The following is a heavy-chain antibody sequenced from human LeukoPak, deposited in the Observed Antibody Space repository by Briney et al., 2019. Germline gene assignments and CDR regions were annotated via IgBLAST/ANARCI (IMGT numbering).Heavy chain of an antibody. V-gene: IGHV4-34*01. Sequence: SETLSLTXAVYGGSFSGYYWSWIRQPPGKGLEWIGEINHSGSTNYNPSLKSRVTISVDTSKSQFSLKLSSVTAADTAVYYCARLTGLITIFGVLHGNYFDYWGQGTLVTVSS. D-gene: IGHD3-3*01. J-gene: IGHJ4*02. CDR1: GGSFSGYY. CDR3: ARLTGLITIFGVLHGNYFDY. CDR2: INHSGST.